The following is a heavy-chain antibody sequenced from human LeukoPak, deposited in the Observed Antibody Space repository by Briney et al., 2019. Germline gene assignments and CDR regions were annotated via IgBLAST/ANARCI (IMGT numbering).Heavy chain of an antibody. J-gene: IGHJ3*02. Sequence: SETLSLTGIVSGGSISSGGYYWSWIRQHPGKGLEWIGYIYYSGSTYYNPSLKSRVTISVDTSKNQFSLKLSSVTAADTAVYYCARAPGYCSSNSCYHDAFDIWGQGTMVTVSS. CDR1: GGSISSGGYY. V-gene: IGHV4-31*03. CDR2: IYYSGST. D-gene: IGHD2-2*01. CDR3: ARAPGYCSSNSCYHDAFDI.